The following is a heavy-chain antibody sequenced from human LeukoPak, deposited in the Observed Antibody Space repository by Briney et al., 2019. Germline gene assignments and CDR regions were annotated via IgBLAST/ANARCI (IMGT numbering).Heavy chain of an antibody. CDR1: GGSFSGYY. D-gene: IGHD3-3*01. J-gene: IGHJ3*02. Sequence: SETLSLXCAVYGGSFSGYYWSWIRQPPGKGLEWIGEINHSGSTNYNPSLKSRVTISVDTSKNQFSLKLSSVTAADTAVYYCARGRITIFGVVSFGAFDIWGQGTMVTVSS. V-gene: IGHV4-34*01. CDR2: INHSGST. CDR3: ARGRITIFGVVSFGAFDI.